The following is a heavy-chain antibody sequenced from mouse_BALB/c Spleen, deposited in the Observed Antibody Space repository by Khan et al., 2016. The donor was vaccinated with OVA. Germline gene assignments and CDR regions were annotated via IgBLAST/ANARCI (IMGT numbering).Heavy chain of an antibody. V-gene: IGHV1-5*01. CDR3: TRNGFGNYESWDY. CDR2: IYPGNSDT. D-gene: IGHD2-1*01. CDR1: GYTVTSYW. Sequence: VRLQQSGTVLARPGASVKMSCKASGYTVTSYWMHWVKQRPGQGLEWIGAIYPGNSDTNYNQKFKGKAKLTAVTSTSTAYMELNSLTNEDSAVYYCTRNGFGNYESWDYWGQGTTLTVSS. J-gene: IGHJ2*01.